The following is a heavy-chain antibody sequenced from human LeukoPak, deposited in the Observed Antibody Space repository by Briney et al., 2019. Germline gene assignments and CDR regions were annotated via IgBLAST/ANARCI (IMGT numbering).Heavy chain of an antibody. CDR2: IYTSGST. CDR1: GGSISSYY. V-gene: IGHV4-4*07. CDR3: ARTRYYYDTTGYYYYFDF. Sequence: SETLSLTCTVSGGSISSYYWSWIRQPAGKGLEWIGRIYTSGSTNYNPSLKSRVTMSVDTSKNQFSLKLTSVTAADTAIYYCARTRYYYDTTGYYYYFDFWGQGTLVTVSS. J-gene: IGHJ4*02. D-gene: IGHD3-22*01.